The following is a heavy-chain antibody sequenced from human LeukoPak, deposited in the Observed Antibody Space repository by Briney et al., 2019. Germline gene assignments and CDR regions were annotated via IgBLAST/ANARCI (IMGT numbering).Heavy chain of an antibody. Sequence: PGGSLRLSSAPSGFTFSSYSMNWVRQAPGKGLQWVSSISSSSSYIYYADSVKGRFTISRDNAKNSLYLQMNSLRAEDTAVYYCARHRPGIAVAGMEDYFDYWGQGTLVTVSS. D-gene: IGHD6-19*01. V-gene: IGHV3-21*01. CDR2: ISSSSSYI. CDR1: GFTFSSYS. CDR3: ARHRPGIAVAGMEDYFDY. J-gene: IGHJ4*02.